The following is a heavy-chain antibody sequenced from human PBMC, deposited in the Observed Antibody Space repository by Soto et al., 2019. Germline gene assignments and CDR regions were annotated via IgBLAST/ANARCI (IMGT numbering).Heavy chain of an antibody. CDR3: ARVFGFGGMDV. D-gene: IGHD3-10*01. CDR2: IYYSGST. Sequence: TSETLSLTCTVSSGSISSSSYTWGRIRQHPGKGLEWIGYIYYSGSTYYNPSLKSRVTISVDTSKNQFSLKLSSVTAADTAVYYCARVFGFGGMDVWGQGTTVTVSS. V-gene: IGHV4-31*03. CDR1: SGSISSSSYT. J-gene: IGHJ6*02.